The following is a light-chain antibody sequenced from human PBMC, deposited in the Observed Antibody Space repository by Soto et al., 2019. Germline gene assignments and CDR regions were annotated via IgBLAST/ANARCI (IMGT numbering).Light chain of an antibody. CDR2: GAS. V-gene: IGKV3-15*01. CDR3: QQYNTLPKT. J-gene: IGKJ1*01. CDR1: QSVSSS. Sequence: EIVMTQSPATLSVSPGERATLSCRASQSVSSSLAWYQQKPGQAPRLLIYGASTRATGIPARFSGSGSGTEFTLTISSLQSEDFAVYYCQQYNTLPKTFGQGTKVEIK.